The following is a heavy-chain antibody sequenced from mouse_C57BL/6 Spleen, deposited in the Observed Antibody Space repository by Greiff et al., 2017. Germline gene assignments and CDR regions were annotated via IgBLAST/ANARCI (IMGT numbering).Heavy chain of an antibody. J-gene: IGHJ4*01. CDR3: ARTYYSNYGGFMDY. D-gene: IGHD2-5*01. CDR2: ISDGGSYT. CDR1: GFTFSSYA. Sequence: EVKLMESGGGLVKPGGSLKLSCAASGFTFSSYAMSWVRQTPEKRLEWVATISDGGSYTYYPDNVKGRFTISRDNAKNNLYLQMSHLKSEDTAMYYCARTYYSNYGGFMDYWGQGTSVTVSS. V-gene: IGHV5-4*03.